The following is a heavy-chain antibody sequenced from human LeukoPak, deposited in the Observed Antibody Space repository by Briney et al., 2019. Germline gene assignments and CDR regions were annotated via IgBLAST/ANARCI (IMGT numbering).Heavy chain of an antibody. CDR2: ISSSTSYI. CDR1: GLTFSSYS. CDR3: ARAGGSTVSHSDY. D-gene: IGHD4-17*01. Sequence: PGGSLRLSCAASGLTFSSYSMNWIRQASGKGLEWVSSISSSTSYIYYADSVKGRFTISKDNAKNSLYLQMNSLRAEDTAVYYCARAGGSTVSHSDYWGQGTLVTVSS. J-gene: IGHJ4*02. V-gene: IGHV3-21*01.